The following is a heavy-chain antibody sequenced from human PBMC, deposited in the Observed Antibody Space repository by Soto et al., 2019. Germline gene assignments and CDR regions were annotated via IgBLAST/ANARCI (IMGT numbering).Heavy chain of an antibody. J-gene: IGHJ5*02. V-gene: IGHV4-31*03. CDR2: IYYSGST. CDR1: GGSISSGGYY. CDR3: ARGGYCSSTSCYTKNWFDP. D-gene: IGHD2-2*02. Sequence: QVQLQESGPGLVKPSQTLSLTCTVSGGSISSGGYYWSWIRQHPGKGLAWIGHIYYSGSTYYNPSLKSRVTISIDTSKNQFSLKLSSVTAADTAVYYCARGGYCSSTSCYTKNWFDPWGQGTLVTVSS.